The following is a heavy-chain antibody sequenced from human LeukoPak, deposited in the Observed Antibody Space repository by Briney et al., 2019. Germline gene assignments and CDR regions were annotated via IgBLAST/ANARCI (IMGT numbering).Heavy chain of an antibody. CDR1: GGSISSDIYY. V-gene: IGHV4-39*07. CDR2: LYHSGST. Sequence: PSETLSLTCTVSGGSISSDIYYWGWIRQPPGKGLEWIGSLYHSGSTYYNPSLKSRVTISVDTSKNQFSLKLSSVTAADTAVYYCARGGPRGPRTYYYGSGSYPFDYWGQGTLVTVSS. CDR3: ARGGPRGPRTYYYGSGSYPFDY. J-gene: IGHJ4*02. D-gene: IGHD3-10*01.